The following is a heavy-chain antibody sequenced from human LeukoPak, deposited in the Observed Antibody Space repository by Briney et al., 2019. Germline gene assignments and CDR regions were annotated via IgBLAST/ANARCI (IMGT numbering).Heavy chain of an antibody. CDR2: IYHSGST. CDR1: GGSISSGGYS. V-gene: IGHV4-30-2*01. D-gene: IGHD5-18*01. Sequence: PSETLSLTCAVSGGSISSGGYSWSWIRQPPGQGLEWIGYIYHSGSTYYNPSLKSRVTISVDRSKNQFSLKLSSVTAADTAVYYCASNVDTAMAHLLPFDYWGQGTLVTVSS. J-gene: IGHJ4*02. CDR3: ASNVDTAMAHLLPFDY.